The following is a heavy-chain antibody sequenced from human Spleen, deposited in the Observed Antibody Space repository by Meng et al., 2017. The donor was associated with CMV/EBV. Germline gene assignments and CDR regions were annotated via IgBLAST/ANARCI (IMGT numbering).Heavy chain of an antibody. CDR1: RFTLSEFW. Sequence: GSLRLSCVACRFTLSEFWMTRVRQPPGKGLEWIGEINHSGSTNYNPSLKSRVTISVDTSKNQFSLKLSSVTAADTAVYYCARRGAAAGTDYWGQGTLVTVSS. D-gene: IGHD6-13*01. CDR3: ARRGAAAGTDY. J-gene: IGHJ4*02. V-gene: IGHV4-34*01. CDR2: INHSGST.